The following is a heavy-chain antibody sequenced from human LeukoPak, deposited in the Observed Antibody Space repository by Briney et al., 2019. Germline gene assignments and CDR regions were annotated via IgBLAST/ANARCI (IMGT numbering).Heavy chain of an antibody. J-gene: IGHJ4*02. Sequence: SETLSLTCTVSGGSISSYYWSWIRQPPGKGLEWIGYIYYSGSTNYNPSLKSRVTISVDTSKNQFSLKLSSVTAAGTAVYYCASSGAGKDYYDSSGYYSAYWGQGTLVTVSS. CDR1: GGSISSYY. V-gene: IGHV4-59*01. CDR2: IYYSGST. CDR3: ASSGAGKDYYDSSGYYSAY. D-gene: IGHD3-22*01.